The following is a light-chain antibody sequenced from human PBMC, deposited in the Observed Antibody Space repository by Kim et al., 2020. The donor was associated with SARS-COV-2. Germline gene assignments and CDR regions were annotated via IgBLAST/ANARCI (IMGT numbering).Light chain of an antibody. J-gene: IGLJ3*02. CDR2: EDT. V-gene: IGLV6-57*02. CDR3: QSYDGGNLWV. Sequence: KPVTCPCTGTSGSMASTYLQWYQQRPGSGPTTLIYEDTLRPSGVPDRFSGSVDSSSNSASLTISGLKTEDEADYYCQSYDGGNLWVFGRGTKLTVL. CDR1: SGSMASTY.